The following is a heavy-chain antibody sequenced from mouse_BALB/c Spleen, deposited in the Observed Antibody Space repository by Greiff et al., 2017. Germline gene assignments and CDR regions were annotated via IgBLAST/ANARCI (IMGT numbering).Heavy chain of an antibody. CDR3: ARRGNYGGTSFDY. CDR2: ISYSGST. CDR1: GDSITSGY. Sequence: EVKLVESGPSLVKPSQTLSLTCSVTGDSITSGYWNWIRKFPGNKLEYMGYISYSGSTYYNPSLKSRISITRDTSKNQYYLQLNSVTTEDTATYYCARRGNYGGTSFDYWGQGTTLTVSS. D-gene: IGHD2-1*01. J-gene: IGHJ2*01. V-gene: IGHV3-8*02.